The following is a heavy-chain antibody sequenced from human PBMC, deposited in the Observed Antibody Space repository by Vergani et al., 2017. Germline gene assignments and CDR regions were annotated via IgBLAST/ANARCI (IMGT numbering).Heavy chain of an antibody. CDR2: IHTSGST. V-gene: IGHV4-61*02. Sequence: QVQLQESGPGLVKPSQTLSLTCTVSGGSINSYNYYWSWIRQPAGKGLEWIGSIHTSGSTYYNPSLKSRVTMSEDTSKNQFSLNLTSVTAADTAVYFCEKGRYRGGSCYKHIFEDWGQGILVTVSS. D-gene: IGHD2-15*01. CDR3: EKGRYRGGSCYKHIFED. CDR1: GGSINSYNYY. J-gene: IGHJ4*02.